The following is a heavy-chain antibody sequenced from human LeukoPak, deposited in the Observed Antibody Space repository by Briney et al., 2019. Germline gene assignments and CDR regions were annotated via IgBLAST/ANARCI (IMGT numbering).Heavy chain of an antibody. J-gene: IGHJ4*02. Sequence: GSLRLSCAASGFTFSAFGMHWVRQAPGKGLEWVAVISYDGSNSFYADSVKGRFTISRDNSKNTLYLQMNSLRAEDAAMYYCAKDTTVTLYYFDYWDQGTLVTVSS. CDR2: ISYDGSNS. D-gene: IGHD1-1*01. CDR1: GFTFSAFG. V-gene: IGHV3-30*18. CDR3: AKDTTVTLYYFDY.